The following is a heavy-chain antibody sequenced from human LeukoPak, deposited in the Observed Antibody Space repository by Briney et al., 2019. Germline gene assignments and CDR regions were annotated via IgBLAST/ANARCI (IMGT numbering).Heavy chain of an antibody. V-gene: IGHV4-4*02. D-gene: IGHD6-6*01. CDR3: ARDVGARLPGY. CDR2: IYHSGNS. CDR1: GGSITSNNW. Sequence: SETLSLTCAVSGGSITSNNWWSWVRQSPGKGLEWIGEIYHSGNSNYNPSLKSRVTISVDRSKNQFSMKLTSVTAEDTAFYYCARDVGARLPGYWGQGILVTVSS. J-gene: IGHJ4*02.